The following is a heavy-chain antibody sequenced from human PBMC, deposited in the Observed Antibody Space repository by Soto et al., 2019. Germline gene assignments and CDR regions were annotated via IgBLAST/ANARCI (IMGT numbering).Heavy chain of an antibody. CDR1: GFTFSSYS. CDR2: ISSSSSTI. J-gene: IGHJ6*03. D-gene: IGHD4-17*01. CDR3: ARTLHGNYPYMDV. Sequence: GGSLRLSCAASGFTFSSYSMNWVRQAPGKGLEWVSYISSSSSTIYYADSVKGRFTISRDNAKNSLYLQMNSLRAEDTAVYYCARTLHGNYPYMDVWGKGTTVTVSS. V-gene: IGHV3-48*01.